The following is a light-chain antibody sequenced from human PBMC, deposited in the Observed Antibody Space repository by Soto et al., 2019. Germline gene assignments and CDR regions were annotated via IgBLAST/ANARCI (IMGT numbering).Light chain of an antibody. CDR3: QQYGTSPQT. J-gene: IGKJ1*01. V-gene: IGKV3-20*01. Sequence: EIVLTQSPGTLSLSPGERATLSCRASQSVTSNYLAWYQQKPGQAPGLLIYDTSTRASGVPDRFSGSGSGTEFTLTISRLEPEDFAAYYCQQYGTSPQTFGQGTKVDFK. CDR2: DTS. CDR1: QSVTSNY.